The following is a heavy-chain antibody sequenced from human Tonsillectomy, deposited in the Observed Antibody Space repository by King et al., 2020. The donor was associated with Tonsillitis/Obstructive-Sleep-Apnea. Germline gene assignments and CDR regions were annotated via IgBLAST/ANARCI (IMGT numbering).Heavy chain of an antibody. CDR2: IYYSGST. CDR3: ARGAIAAAGLYYFDY. V-gene: IGHV4-59*01. D-gene: IGHD6-13*01. Sequence: VQLQESGPGLVKPSETLSLTCTVSGGSISSYYWSWIRQPPGKGLEWIGYIYYSGSTKYNPSLKSRVTISVDTSKNQFSLKLTSVTAADTAGYYCARGAIAAAGLYYFDYWGQGTLVTVSS. CDR1: GGSISSYY. J-gene: IGHJ4*02.